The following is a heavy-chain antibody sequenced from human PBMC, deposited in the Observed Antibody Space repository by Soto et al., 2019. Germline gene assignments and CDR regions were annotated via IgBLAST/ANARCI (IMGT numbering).Heavy chain of an antibody. D-gene: IGHD3-3*01. Sequence: SETLSLTCTVSGGSISSYYWSWIRQPPGKGLEWIGYIYYSGSTNYNPSLKSRVTISVDTSKNQFSLKLSSVTAADTAVYYCASFTISNWFDPWGQGTLVTVSS. CDR1: GGSISSYY. CDR3: ASFTISNWFDP. CDR2: IYYSGST. V-gene: IGHV4-59*01. J-gene: IGHJ5*02.